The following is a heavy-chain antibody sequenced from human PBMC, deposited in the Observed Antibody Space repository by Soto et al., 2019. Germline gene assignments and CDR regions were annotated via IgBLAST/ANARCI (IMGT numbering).Heavy chain of an antibody. J-gene: IGHJ4*02. Sequence: ASVKVSCKASGGTFSSYTISWVRQAPGQGLEWMGWISAYNGNTNYAQKLQGRVSMTTDTSTSTAYMELRSLRSDDAAVYYCARDGRGYSDYWGQGTLVTVSS. CDR1: GGTFSSYT. CDR3: ARDGRGYSDY. CDR2: ISAYNGNT. D-gene: IGHD5-12*01. V-gene: IGHV1-18*01.